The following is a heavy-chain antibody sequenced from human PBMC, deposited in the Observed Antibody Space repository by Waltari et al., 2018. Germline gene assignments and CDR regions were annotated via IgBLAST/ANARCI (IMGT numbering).Heavy chain of an antibody. J-gene: IGHJ6*02. Sequence: QVQLQQWGAGLLKPSETLSLTCAVYGGSFSGYYWSWIRQPPGKGLEWIGEINHSGSTNYNPSLKSRVTISVDTSKNQFSLKLSSVTAADTAVYYCARGRGYCTNGVCYPYYYYGMDVWGQGTTVTVSS. CDR1: GGSFSGYY. CDR2: INHSGST. D-gene: IGHD2-8*01. CDR3: ARGRGYCTNGVCYPYYYYGMDV. V-gene: IGHV4-34*01.